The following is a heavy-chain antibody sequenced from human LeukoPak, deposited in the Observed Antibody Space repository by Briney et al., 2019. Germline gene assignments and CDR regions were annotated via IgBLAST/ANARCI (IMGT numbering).Heavy chain of an antibody. Sequence: PSETLSLTCAVYGGSFSGYYWSWIRQPPGKGLEWIGEINHSGSTNYNPSLKSRVTISVDTSKNQFSLKLSSVTAADTAVYYCARRYSSSWMDAFDIWGQGTMVTVSS. V-gene: IGHV4-34*01. J-gene: IGHJ3*02. D-gene: IGHD6-13*01. CDR2: INHSGST. CDR1: GGSFSGYY. CDR3: ARRYSSSWMDAFDI.